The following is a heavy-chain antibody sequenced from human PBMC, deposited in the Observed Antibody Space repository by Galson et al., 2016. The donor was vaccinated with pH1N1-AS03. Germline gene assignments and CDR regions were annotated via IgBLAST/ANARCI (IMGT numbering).Heavy chain of an antibody. D-gene: IGHD3-16*01. V-gene: IGHV3-7*03. CDR1: GFSFSRSC. J-gene: IGHJ2*01. Sequence: SLRLSCAASGFSFSRSCMSWVRQAPGKGLEWVANIRQDGSEEYYVDSVEGRFTISRDNAKNSLYLQMNSLRDEDTAVYYCARDYALDCYLDYWGRGTLVTVSS. CDR3: ARDYALDCYLDY. CDR2: IRQDGSEE.